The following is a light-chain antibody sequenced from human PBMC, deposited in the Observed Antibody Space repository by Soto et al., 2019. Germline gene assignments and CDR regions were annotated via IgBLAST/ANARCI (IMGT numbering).Light chain of an antibody. J-gene: IGLJ1*01. V-gene: IGLV2-14*01. CDR3: ASYSSSSTLYV. CDR1: SSDISSYDY. CDR2: DVS. Sequence: QSALTQPASVSGSPGQSITISCTGTSSDISSYDYVSWYQQDSDKAPKLIIMDVSRRPSGVSDRFSGSKSGNMASLTISGLQAEDEADYYCASYSSSSTLYVFGTGTQLTVL.